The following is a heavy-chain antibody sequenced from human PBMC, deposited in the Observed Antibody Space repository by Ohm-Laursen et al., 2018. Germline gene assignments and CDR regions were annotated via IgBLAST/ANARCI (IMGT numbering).Heavy chain of an antibody. J-gene: IGHJ4*02. CDR1: GYTFTSYY. CDR3: ARDRSLYYFDY. Sequence: SSVKVSCKASGYTFTSYYMHWVRQAPGQGLEWMGIINPSGGSTSYAQKFQGRVTMTRDTSTSTVYMELSSLRSEDTAVYYCARDRSLYYFDYWGQGTLVTVSS. CDR2: INPSGGST. D-gene: IGHD3-16*02. V-gene: IGHV1-46*01.